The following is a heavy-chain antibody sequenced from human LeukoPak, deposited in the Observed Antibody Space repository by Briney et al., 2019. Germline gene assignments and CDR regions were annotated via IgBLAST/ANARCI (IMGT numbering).Heavy chain of an antibody. V-gene: IGHV3-15*01. CDR1: GLSFTNAW. Sequence: AGSLRLSCVASGLSFTNAWMSWVRQAPGKGLEWVGRIKNKVDGGTVDYAAPVKGRFTISRDDSKNTLFLHMNSLKTEDTAVYYCTTDPGDYEIYWGQGTLVTVSS. D-gene: IGHD4-17*01. CDR2: IKNKVDGGTV. J-gene: IGHJ4*02. CDR3: TTDPGDYEIY.